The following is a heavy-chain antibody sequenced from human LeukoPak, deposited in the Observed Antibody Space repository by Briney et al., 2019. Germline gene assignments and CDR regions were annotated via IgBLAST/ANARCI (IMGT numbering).Heavy chain of an antibody. D-gene: IGHD1-1*01. J-gene: IGHJ6*02. CDR1: GYTFTGYY. Sequence: ASVKVSCKASGYTFTGYYMHWVRQAPGQGLEWMGWINPNTGDTNYAQKFQGRVTMTRDTSVSTASMELSRLRSDDTAMYYCARVPPRGPTFYYYGMDVWGQGTTVTVSS. CDR2: INPNTGDT. V-gene: IGHV1-2*02. CDR3: ARVPPRGPTFYYYGMDV.